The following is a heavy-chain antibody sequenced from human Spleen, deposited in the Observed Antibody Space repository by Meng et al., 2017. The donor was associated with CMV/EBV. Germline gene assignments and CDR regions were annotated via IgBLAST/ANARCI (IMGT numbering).Heavy chain of an antibody. J-gene: IGHJ4*02. D-gene: IGHD2-2*01. CDR3: ARRGYCSSTSCYYFDY. CDR2: IYPGDSDT. V-gene: IGHV5-51*01. Sequence: GESLKISCKGSGYSFTSYWIGWVRQMPGKGLEWMGIIYPGDSDTRYSPSSQGQVTISADKSISTAYLQWSSLKASDTAMYYCARRGYCSSTSCYYFDYWGQGTLVTVSS. CDR1: GYSFTSYW.